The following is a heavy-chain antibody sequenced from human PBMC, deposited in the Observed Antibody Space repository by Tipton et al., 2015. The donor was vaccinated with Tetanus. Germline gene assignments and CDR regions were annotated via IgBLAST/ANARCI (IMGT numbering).Heavy chain of an antibody. Sequence: SLRLSCAASGFAFSSYAMSWVRQAPGKGPEWVPGITGEGARTFYVDSVKGRFTISRDNSKNTLYLQMNSLRAEDTAIYYCAKDYIMGATKGPYYFDSWGQGALVTVSS. CDR3: AKDYIMGATKGPYYFDS. D-gene: IGHD1-26*01. CDR2: ITGEGART. V-gene: IGHV3-23*01. J-gene: IGHJ4*02. CDR1: GFAFSSYA.